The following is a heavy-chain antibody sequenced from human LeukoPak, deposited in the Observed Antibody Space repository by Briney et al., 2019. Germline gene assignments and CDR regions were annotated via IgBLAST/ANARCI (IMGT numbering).Heavy chain of an antibody. CDR1: GFTFSSYA. CDR2: ISYDGSNK. D-gene: IGHD2-8*01. CDR3: ARDITNGVMDYYYGMDV. J-gene: IGHJ6*02. V-gene: IGHV3-30-3*01. Sequence: PGGSLRLSCAASGFTFSSYAMHWVRQAPGKGLEWVAVISYDGSNKYYADSVKGRFTISRDNSKNTLYLQMNSLRAEETAVYYCARDITNGVMDYYYGMDVWGQGTTVTVSS.